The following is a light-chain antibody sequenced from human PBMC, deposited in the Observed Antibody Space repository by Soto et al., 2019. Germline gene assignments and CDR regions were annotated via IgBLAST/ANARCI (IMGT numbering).Light chain of an antibody. J-gene: IGLJ7*01. V-gene: IGLV1-44*01. CDR1: SSNIGSHT. CDR2: SNT. Sequence: QSVLTQPPSASGTPGQTIAISCSGGSSNIGSHTVNWYQQLPGTAPRLLIYSNTQRPSGVPDRFSGSKSGTSASLAISGLQSEYEGDYYCAAWDDSLNGVVFGGGTQLTDL. CDR3: AAWDDSLNGVV.